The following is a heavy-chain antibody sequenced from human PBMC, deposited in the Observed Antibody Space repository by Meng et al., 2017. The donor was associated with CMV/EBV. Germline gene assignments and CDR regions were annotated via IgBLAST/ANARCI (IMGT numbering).Heavy chain of an antibody. V-gene: IGHV3-30*04. D-gene: IGHD3-9*01. CDR1: GFAFSSYA. J-gene: IGHJ4*02. Sequence: SGFAFSSYALHWVRQAPGEGLEWVAVISYDGSNKYYADSVKGRFTISRDNSKNTLYLQMNSLRAEDTAVYYCARAVDYDILTGYCDYWGQGTLVTVSS. CDR3: ARAVDYDILTGYCDY. CDR2: ISYDGSNK.